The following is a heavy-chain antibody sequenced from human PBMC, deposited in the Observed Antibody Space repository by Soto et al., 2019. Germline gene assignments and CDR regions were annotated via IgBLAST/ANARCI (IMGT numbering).Heavy chain of an antibody. CDR1: GFTFSSYA. D-gene: IGHD2-2*01. CDR2: ISGSGGTT. Sequence: PGGSLRLSCAASGFTFSSYAMTWVRQAPGQGLEWVASISGSGGTTNYADSVKGLFTISRDNSKNTAYLQMNSLRADDTAVYYCAKDRGTSIDVHRYGHYYGMDVWGQGTTVTVSS. V-gene: IGHV3-23*01. CDR3: AKDRGTSIDVHRYGHYYGMDV. J-gene: IGHJ6*02.